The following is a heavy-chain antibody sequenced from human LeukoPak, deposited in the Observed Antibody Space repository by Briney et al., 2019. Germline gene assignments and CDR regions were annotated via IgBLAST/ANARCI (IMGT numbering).Heavy chain of an antibody. CDR1: GGSISSYY. CDR2: IHYRGST. V-gene: IGHV4-59*01. D-gene: IGHD4-17*01. Sequence: SETLSLTCTVSGGSISSYYWSWIRQPPGKGMELIGYIHYRGSTTYNPSLKSRATISVDTSKTQFSLKLSSVTAADTAVYYCARGFAYGDTGSFDYWGRGTLVTVSS. J-gene: IGHJ4*02. CDR3: ARGFAYGDTGSFDY.